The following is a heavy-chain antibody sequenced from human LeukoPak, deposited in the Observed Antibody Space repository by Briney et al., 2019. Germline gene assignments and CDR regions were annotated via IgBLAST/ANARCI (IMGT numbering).Heavy chain of an antibody. V-gene: IGHV1-69*13. J-gene: IGHJ4*02. CDR2: IIPIFGTA. Sequence: SVKVSCKVSGYTLTELSMHWVRQAPGQGLEWMGGIIPIFGTANYAQKFQGRVTITADESTSTAYMELSSLRSEDTAVYYCARGHGYKQLLFDYWGQGTLVTVSS. CDR3: ARGHGYKQLLFDY. D-gene: IGHD5-24*01. CDR1: GYTLTELS.